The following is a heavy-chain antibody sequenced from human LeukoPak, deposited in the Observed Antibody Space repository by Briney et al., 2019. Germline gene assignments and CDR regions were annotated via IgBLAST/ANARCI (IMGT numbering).Heavy chain of an antibody. D-gene: IGHD3-10*01. V-gene: IGHV4-39*07. J-gene: IGHJ4*02. CDR1: GDSISSSSSY. CDR2: IYYSGST. CDR3: ARPMVRGVMGPFDY. Sequence: PSETLSLTCTVSGDSISSSSSYWGWIRQPPGKGLEWIGSIYYSGSTYYNTSLKSRVTISVDTSNNQFSLKLSSVTAADTAVYYCARPMVRGVMGPFDYWGQGTLVTVSS.